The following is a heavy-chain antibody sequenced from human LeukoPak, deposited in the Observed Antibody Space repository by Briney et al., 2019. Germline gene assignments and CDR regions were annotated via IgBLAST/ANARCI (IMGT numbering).Heavy chain of an antibody. CDR2: IRDKANRYTI. D-gene: IGHD4-17*01. CDR3: AKKTVTWSPTY. Sequence: GGSLRLSCVASGFTFSDHYMDWVRQAPGKGLEWVGRIRDKANRYTIEYAASVKGKYTVSRDDSKNSLYLQMNSLNTEDTAVYYCAKKTVTWSPTYWGQGTLVTVSS. CDR1: GFTFSDHY. V-gene: IGHV3-72*01. J-gene: IGHJ4*02.